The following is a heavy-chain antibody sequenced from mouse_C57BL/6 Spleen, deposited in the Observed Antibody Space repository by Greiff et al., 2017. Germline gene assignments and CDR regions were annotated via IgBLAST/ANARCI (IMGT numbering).Heavy chain of an antibody. CDR3: ARKDYGFDY. CDR2: ISYDGSN. D-gene: IGHD1-1*01. CDR1: GYSITRGYY. Sequence: EVQLVESGPGLVKPSQSLSLTCSVTGYSITRGYYWNWIRQFPGNKLEWMGYISYDGSNNYNPSLKNRISITRDTSKNQFFLKLNSVTTEDTATYYCARKDYGFDYWGQGTTLTVSS. V-gene: IGHV3-6*01. J-gene: IGHJ2*01.